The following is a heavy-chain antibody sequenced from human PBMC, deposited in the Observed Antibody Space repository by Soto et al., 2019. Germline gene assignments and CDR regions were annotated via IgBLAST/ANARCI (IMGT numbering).Heavy chain of an antibody. CDR2: INHSGST. CDR1: GGSFSGYY. CDR3: DSPTTVVTDDAFDI. Sequence: QVQLQQWGAGLLKPSETLSLTCAVYGGSFSGYYWSWIRQPPGKGLELIGDINHSGSTNYNPSLKSRVTISVDTSKNQCSLKLSSVTAADTAVYYCDSPTTVVTDDAFDIWCQGTMVTVSS. D-gene: IGHD4-17*01. J-gene: IGHJ3*02. V-gene: IGHV4-34*01.